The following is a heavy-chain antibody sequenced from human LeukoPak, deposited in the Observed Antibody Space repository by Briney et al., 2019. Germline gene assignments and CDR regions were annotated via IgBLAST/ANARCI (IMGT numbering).Heavy chain of an antibody. J-gene: IGHJ4*02. CDR3: ASHTHYYYDSSGYYQLGY. Sequence: SVTVSCKASGGTFSSYAISWVRQAPGQGLEWMGGIIPIFGTANYAQKFQGRVTITADESTSTAYMELSSLRSEDTAVYYCASHTHYYYDSSGYYQLGYWGQGTLVTVSS. CDR2: IIPIFGTA. CDR1: GGTFSSYA. D-gene: IGHD3-22*01. V-gene: IGHV1-69*13.